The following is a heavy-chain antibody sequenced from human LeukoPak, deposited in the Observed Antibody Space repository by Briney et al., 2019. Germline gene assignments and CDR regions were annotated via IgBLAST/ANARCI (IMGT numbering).Heavy chain of an antibody. CDR1: GYTFTTYG. J-gene: IGHJ4*02. D-gene: IGHD5-24*01. CDR3: ARALVDGYKELGY. V-gene: IGHV1-18*01. CDR2: ISAYNGNR. Sequence: GSVKVSCKASGYTFTTYGITWVRRAPAQGLEWMGWISAYNGNRNYAQKLQGRVTMTTDTSTSTAHMELRSLRSDDTAVYYCARALVDGYKELGYWGQGTLVTVSS.